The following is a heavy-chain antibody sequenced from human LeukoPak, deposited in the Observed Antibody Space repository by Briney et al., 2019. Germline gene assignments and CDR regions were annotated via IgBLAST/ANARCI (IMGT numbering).Heavy chain of an antibody. Sequence: ASVKVSCKASGYTFTSYAMHWVRQAPGQRLEWMGWINDGNGNTKYSQEFQGRVTITRDTSASTAYMELSSLRSEDTAVYYCASSLSNYDILTGSLSYYYMDVWGKGTTVTISS. D-gene: IGHD3-9*01. J-gene: IGHJ6*03. CDR1: GYTFTSYA. CDR2: INDGNGNT. V-gene: IGHV1-3*03. CDR3: ASSLSNYDILTGSLSYYYMDV.